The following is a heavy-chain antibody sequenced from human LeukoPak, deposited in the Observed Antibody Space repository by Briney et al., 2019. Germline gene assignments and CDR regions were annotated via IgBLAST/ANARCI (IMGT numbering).Heavy chain of an antibody. Sequence: PGGSLRLSCAASGFTFSSYGMHWVRQAPGKGLEWVAVIWYDGSNKYYADPVKGRFTISRDNSKNTLYLQMNSLRAEDTAVYYCARDASPHYDILTGYYPPVDYWGQGTLVTVSS. CDR1: GFTFSSYG. V-gene: IGHV3-33*01. J-gene: IGHJ4*02. CDR2: IWYDGSNK. D-gene: IGHD3-9*01. CDR3: ARDASPHYDILTGYYPPVDY.